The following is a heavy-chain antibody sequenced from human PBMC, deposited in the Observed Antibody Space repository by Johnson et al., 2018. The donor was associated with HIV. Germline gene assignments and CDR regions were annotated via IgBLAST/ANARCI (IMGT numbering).Heavy chain of an antibody. CDR2: INWNGGTT. Sequence: VQLVESGGGEVRPGGSLRLSCAASGFSFDDYGMSWVRQAAGKGLEWVSGINWNGGTTSYEDSVKGRFTTSRDNANNSLYLQMNGLRDEDTALYYWSRGMTTVTNHDAFDIWGQGTMVTVSS. D-gene: IGHD4-17*01. V-gene: IGHV3-20*04. CDR1: GFSFDDYG. J-gene: IGHJ3*02. CDR3: SRGMTTVTNHDAFDI.